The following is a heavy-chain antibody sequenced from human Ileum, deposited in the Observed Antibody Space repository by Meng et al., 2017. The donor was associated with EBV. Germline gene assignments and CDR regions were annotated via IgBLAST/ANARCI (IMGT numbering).Heavy chain of an antibody. CDR1: GGSLSGAY. CDR3: AGRPTGIDY. J-gene: IGHJ4*02. Sequence: QMPLQQWGAGLVNPSETLPRTCAVNGGSLSGAYWNWIRQPPGKGLEWIGEIIHGGSPSYNPSLKSRVTISIDTSKNQLSLMLSSVTAADTAVYYCAGRPTGIDYWGQGTLVTVSS. CDR2: IIHGGSP. V-gene: IGHV4-34*12. D-gene: IGHD2-8*02.